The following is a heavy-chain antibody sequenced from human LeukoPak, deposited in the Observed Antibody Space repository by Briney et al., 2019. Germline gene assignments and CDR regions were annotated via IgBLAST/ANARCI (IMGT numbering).Heavy chain of an antibody. Sequence: GGSLRLSCTASGFTFGDYAMSWVRQAPGKGMEWVGFIRSKAYGGTTEYAASVKGRFTISRDDSKSIAYLQMNSLKTEDTAVYYCTKDRERYSDSSGYYNYWGQGTLVTVSS. CDR3: TKDRERYSDSSGYYNY. D-gene: IGHD3-22*01. CDR1: GFTFGDYA. V-gene: IGHV3-49*04. J-gene: IGHJ4*02. CDR2: IRSKAYGGTT.